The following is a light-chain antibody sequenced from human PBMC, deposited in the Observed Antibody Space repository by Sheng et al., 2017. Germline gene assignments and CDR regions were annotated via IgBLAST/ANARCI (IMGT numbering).Light chain of an antibody. V-gene: IGLV1-47*01. CDR2: KND. CDR1: TSNIGNNF. Sequence: QSGLTQPPSASGTPGQRVTISCSGSTSNIGNNFVYWYQQFPGTAPRLVIYKNDQRPSGVPERLSGSKSGTSGSLAISGLRSEDEAEYYCATWDDSLSAVVFGGGTKLTV. CDR3: ATWDDSLSAVV. J-gene: IGLJ3*02.